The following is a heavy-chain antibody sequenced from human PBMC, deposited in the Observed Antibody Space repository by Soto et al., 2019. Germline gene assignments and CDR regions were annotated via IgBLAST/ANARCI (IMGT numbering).Heavy chain of an antibody. J-gene: IGHJ4*02. CDR2: IYYSGST. CDR1: GGSISSGGYY. CDR3: ARDGKYCSSTSCYSRPDY. Sequence: KASETLSLTCTVSGGSISSGGYYWSWIRQHPGKGLEWIGYIYYSGSTYYNPSLKSRVTISVDTSKNQFSLKLSSVTAADTAVYYCARDGKYCSSTSCYSRPDYWGQGTLVTVSS. D-gene: IGHD2-2*02. V-gene: IGHV4-31*03.